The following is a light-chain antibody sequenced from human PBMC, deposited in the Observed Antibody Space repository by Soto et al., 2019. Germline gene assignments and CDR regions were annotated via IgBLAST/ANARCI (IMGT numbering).Light chain of an antibody. Sequence: IQMTQSPSTLPASVGDRVTITCRASQNVYSSLAWYQQKPGKAPKLLIYHASSLESGAPSRFSGSGSGTEFTLTISALQPDDFATYYCQHYKSNHLTFGGGTKVDIK. V-gene: IGKV1-5*01. CDR2: HAS. CDR3: QHYKSNHLT. CDR1: QNVYSS. J-gene: IGKJ4*01.